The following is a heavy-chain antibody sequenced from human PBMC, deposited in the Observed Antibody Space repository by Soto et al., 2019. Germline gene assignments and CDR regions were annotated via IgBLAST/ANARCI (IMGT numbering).Heavy chain of an antibody. J-gene: IGHJ6*02. D-gene: IGHD5-18*01. Sequence: EVQLVESGGGLVQPGGSLRLSCAASGFTFSSYDMHWVRQATGKGLEWVSAIGTAGDTYYPGSVKGRFTISRENAKNSLYLQMNSLRAEDTALYYCARDFGYSYGYGYYYYYGMVVWGQGTTVTVSS. CDR2: IGTAGDT. CDR1: GFTFSSYD. V-gene: IGHV3-13*01. CDR3: ARDFGYSYGYGYYYYYGMVV.